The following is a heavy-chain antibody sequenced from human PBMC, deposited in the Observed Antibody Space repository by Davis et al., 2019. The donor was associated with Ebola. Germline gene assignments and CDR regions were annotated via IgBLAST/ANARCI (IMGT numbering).Heavy chain of an antibody. D-gene: IGHD5-24*01. CDR3: ARGRKRRDGYNWGYFDY. CDR1: GGSFSGYY. V-gene: IGHV4-34*01. CDR2: INHSGST. J-gene: IGHJ4*02. Sequence: PSETLSLTCAVYGGSFSGYYWSWIRQPPGKGLEWIGEINHSGSTNYNPSLKSRVTISVDTSKNQFSLKLSSVTAADTAVYYCARGRKRRDGYNWGYFDYWGQGTLVTVSS.